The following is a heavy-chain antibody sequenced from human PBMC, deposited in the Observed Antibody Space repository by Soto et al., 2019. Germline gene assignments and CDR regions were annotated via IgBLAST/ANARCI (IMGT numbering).Heavy chain of an antibody. Sequence: LLVESGGGFVQPGGSLRLSCVASGFTFSHAWMDWFRQAPGKGLEWVGRIKSISDGETTNYAASVAGRFTISRDDSKNTLFLHVNSLKTEDTGVYYCTRRIAVAGTYYFDYWGQGTRVTVSS. J-gene: IGHJ4*02. CDR1: GFTFSHAW. CDR3: TRRIAVAGTYYFDY. V-gene: IGHV3-15*07. D-gene: IGHD6-19*01. CDR2: IKSISDGETT.